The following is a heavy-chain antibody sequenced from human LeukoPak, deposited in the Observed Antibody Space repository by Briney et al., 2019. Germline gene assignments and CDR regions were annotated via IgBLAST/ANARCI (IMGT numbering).Heavy chain of an antibody. D-gene: IGHD2-2*01. V-gene: IGHV3-7*01. Sequence: GGSLRLSCAVSGITLSNYGMSWVRQAPGKGLEWVANIKQDGSEKYYVDSVKGRFAISRDNAKNSLYLQMNSLRAEDTAVYYCARELVVVPAAMLGTGSYGMDVWGQGTTVTVSS. CDR1: GITLSNYG. J-gene: IGHJ6*02. CDR3: ARELVVVPAAMLGTGSYGMDV. CDR2: IKQDGSEK.